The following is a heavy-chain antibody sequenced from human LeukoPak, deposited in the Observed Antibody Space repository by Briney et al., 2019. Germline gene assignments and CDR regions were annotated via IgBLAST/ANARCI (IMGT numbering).Heavy chain of an antibody. Sequence: GRSLRLSCAASGFTFDDYAMHWVRQAPGKGLEWVSGISWNSGSIGYADSVKGRFTISRDNAKNSLYLQMNSLRAEDMALYYCAKDIMRVYYDSSGAFDYWGQGTLVTVSS. CDR1: GFTFDDYA. J-gene: IGHJ4*02. CDR2: ISWNSGSI. V-gene: IGHV3-9*03. CDR3: AKDIMRVYYDSSGAFDY. D-gene: IGHD3-22*01.